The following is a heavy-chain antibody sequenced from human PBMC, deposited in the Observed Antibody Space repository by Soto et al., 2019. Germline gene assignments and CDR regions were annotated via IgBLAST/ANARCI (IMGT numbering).Heavy chain of an antibody. J-gene: IGHJ4*01. CDR2: TSNGAPT. CDR1: GGSIDSYH. D-gene: IGHD1-1*01. Sequence: SATPSLTCTVPGGSIDSYHWSWIRQSPGKGLEWIGYTSNGAPTIYNTSLKSRVTISADTSKNHFSLRLSSVTAADTAVYFCARQFRDVYNAVEYW. V-gene: IGHV4-59*08. CDR3: ARQFRDVYNAVEY.